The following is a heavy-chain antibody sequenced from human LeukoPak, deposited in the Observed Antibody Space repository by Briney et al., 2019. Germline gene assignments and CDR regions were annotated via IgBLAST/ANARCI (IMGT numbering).Heavy chain of an antibody. D-gene: IGHD6-19*01. V-gene: IGHV3-9*02. Sequence: GGSLRLSCAASGFTSDDYAMHWVRQAPGKGLEWVSGISWNSGSIGYADSVKGRFTISRDNAKNSLYLQMNSLRAEDTALYYCAKDMGSSGWYGGAFDYWGQGTLVTVSS. CDR2: ISWNSGSI. CDR3: AKDMGSSGWYGGAFDY. CDR1: GFTSDDYA. J-gene: IGHJ4*02.